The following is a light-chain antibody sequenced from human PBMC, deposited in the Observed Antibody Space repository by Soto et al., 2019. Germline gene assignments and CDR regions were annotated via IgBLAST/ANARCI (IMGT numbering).Light chain of an antibody. V-gene: IGKV1-5*01. CDR3: QHYYSYSGT. J-gene: IGKJ1*01. CDR2: DAS. Sequence: DIQMSQSPSTLSASVGHRLTITCRASQNIETGLAWYQQKPGKAPNLLIYDASTLESGVSSRFSGSGSGTEFTLTISSLQPDDIATYYRQHYYSYSGTLGQGTKVDIK. CDR1: QNIETG.